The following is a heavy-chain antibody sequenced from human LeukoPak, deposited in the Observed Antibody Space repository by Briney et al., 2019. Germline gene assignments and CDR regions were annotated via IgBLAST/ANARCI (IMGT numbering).Heavy chain of an antibody. J-gene: IGHJ5*02. V-gene: IGHV4-59*01. CDR2: IYYSGST. Sequence: NPSETLSLTCTVSGGSISSYYWSWIRQPPGKGLEWVGYIYYSGSTNYNPSLKSRVTISLDTSKNQFSLKLSSVTAADTAVYYCAGHPNFLSWFDPWGQGTLVTVSS. CDR1: GGSISSYY. D-gene: IGHD1-7*01. CDR3: AGHPNFLSWFDP.